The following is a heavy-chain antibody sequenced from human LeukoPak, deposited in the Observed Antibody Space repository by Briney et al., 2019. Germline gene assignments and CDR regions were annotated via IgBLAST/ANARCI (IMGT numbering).Heavy chain of an antibody. V-gene: IGHV3-21*01. CDR3: ARDASGSFDY. J-gene: IGHJ4*02. CDR1: GFTFDDYA. D-gene: IGHD1-26*01. CDR2: ISSSSSYI. Sequence: GGSLRLSCAASGFTFDDYAMHWVRQAPGKGLEWVSSISSSSSYIYYADSVKGRFTISRDNAKNSLYLQMNSLRAEDTAVYYCARDASGSFDYWGQGTLVTVSS.